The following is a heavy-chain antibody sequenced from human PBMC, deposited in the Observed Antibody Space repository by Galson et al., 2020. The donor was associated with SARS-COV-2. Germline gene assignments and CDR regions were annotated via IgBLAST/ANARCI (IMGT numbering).Heavy chain of an antibody. CDR2: ISYDGSNK. Sequence: GESLKISCAASGFTFSSYGMHWVRQAPGKGLEWVAVISYDGSNKYYADSVKGRFTISRDNSKNTLYLQMNSLRAEDTAVYYCARGVCSGGSCYSGVVDYWGQGTLVTVSS. V-gene: IGHV3-30*03. J-gene: IGHJ4*02. D-gene: IGHD2-15*01. CDR3: ARGVCSGGSCYSGVVDY. CDR1: GFTFSSYG.